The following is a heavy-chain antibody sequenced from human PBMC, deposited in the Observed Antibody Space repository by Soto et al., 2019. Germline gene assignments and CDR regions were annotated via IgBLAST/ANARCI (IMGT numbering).Heavy chain of an antibody. CDR2: IYYSGST. CDR3: ARESRYCSGGSCYSSGSYYYYGMDV. V-gene: IGHV4-30-4*01. Sequence: SETLSLTCTVSGGSISSGDYYWSWIRQPPGKGLEWIGYIYYSGSTYYNPSLKSRVTISVDTSKNQFSLKLSSVTAADTAVYYCARESRYCSGGSCYSSGSYYYYGMDVWGQGTTVTVSS. CDR1: GGSISSGDYY. J-gene: IGHJ6*02. D-gene: IGHD2-15*01.